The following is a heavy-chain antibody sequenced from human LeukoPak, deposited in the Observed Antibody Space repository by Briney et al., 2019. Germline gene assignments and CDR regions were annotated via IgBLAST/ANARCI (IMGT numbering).Heavy chain of an antibody. V-gene: IGHV4-34*01. Sequence: SETLSLTCAVYGGSFSGYYWSWIRQPPGKGLEWIGEINHSGSTNYNPSLKSRVTISVDTSKNQFSLKLSSVTAADTAVYYCARAGVTGYFDYWGQGTLVTVSS. CDR2: INHSGST. J-gene: IGHJ4*02. D-gene: IGHD4-23*01. CDR1: GGSFSGYY. CDR3: ARAGVTGYFDY.